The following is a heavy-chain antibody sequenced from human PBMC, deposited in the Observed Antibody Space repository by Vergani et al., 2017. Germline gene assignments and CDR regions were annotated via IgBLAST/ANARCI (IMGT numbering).Heavy chain of an antibody. CDR2: IKEDGTEK. V-gene: IGHV3-7*01. CDR1: GFNVGHYW. Sequence: VQLVESGGGVVQPGGSLTLSCAASGFNVGHYWMSWVRQAPGKGLEWVANIKEDGTEKYYLDSVKGRFTISRDIAENSIYLEMNSLRVEDTAVYYCAREGVPRCCIVGAPDFWGQGTQVTVSS. J-gene: IGHJ4*02. D-gene: IGHD1-26*01. CDR3: AREGVPRCCIVGAPDF.